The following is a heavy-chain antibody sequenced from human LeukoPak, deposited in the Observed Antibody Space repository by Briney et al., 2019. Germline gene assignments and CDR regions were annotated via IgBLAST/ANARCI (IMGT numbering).Heavy chain of an antibody. CDR3: AKDSDTYGSGSYFDY. V-gene: IGHV3-30*02. CDR2: IRYDGSNK. D-gene: IGHD3-10*01. Sequence: PGGSLRLSCAASGSTFSSYGMHWVRQAPGKGLEWVAFIRYDGSNKYYADSVKGRFTISRDNSKNTLYLQMNSLRAEDTAVYYCAKDSDTYGSGSYFDYWGQGTLVTVSS. CDR1: GSTFSSYG. J-gene: IGHJ4*02.